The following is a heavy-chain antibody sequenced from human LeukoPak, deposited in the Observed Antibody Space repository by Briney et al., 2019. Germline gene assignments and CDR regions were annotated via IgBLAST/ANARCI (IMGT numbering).Heavy chain of an antibody. CDR3: ARGGLRFLERNWFDP. Sequence: SETLSLTCAVYGGSFSGYYWSWIRQPPGKGLEWIGEINHSGSTNYNPSLKSRVTISVDTSKNQFSLKLSSVTAADTAVYYCARGGLRFLERNWFDPWGQGTLVTVSS. CDR2: INHSGST. D-gene: IGHD3-3*01. J-gene: IGHJ5*02. CDR1: GGSFSGYY. V-gene: IGHV4-34*01.